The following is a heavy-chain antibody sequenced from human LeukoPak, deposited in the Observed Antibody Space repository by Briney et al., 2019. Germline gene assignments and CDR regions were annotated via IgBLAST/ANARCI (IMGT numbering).Heavy chain of an antibody. CDR1: GGSISSYY. D-gene: IGHD2-15*01. CDR2: IYYSGST. Sequence: SETLSLTCTVSGGSISSYYWSWIRQPPGKGLGWIGYIYYSGSTNYSPSLKSRVTISVDTSKNQFSLKLSSVTAADTAVYYCARSTSGSPDYYGMDVWGQGTTVTVSS. V-gene: IGHV4-59*08. J-gene: IGHJ6*02. CDR3: ARSTSGSPDYYGMDV.